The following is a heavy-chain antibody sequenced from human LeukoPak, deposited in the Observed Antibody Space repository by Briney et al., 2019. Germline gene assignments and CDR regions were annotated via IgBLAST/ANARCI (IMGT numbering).Heavy chain of an antibody. V-gene: IGHV3-11*01. CDR3: AGEPSNDPYYYGMDV. J-gene: IGHJ6*02. Sequence: GGSLRLSCAASGFTFSDYYMSWIRQAPGKGLEWVSYISSSGSTIYYADSVKGRFTISRDNAKNSLYLQMNSLRAEDTAVYYCAGEPSNDPYYYGMDVWGQGTTVTVSS. CDR1: GFTFSDYY. CDR2: ISSSGSTI.